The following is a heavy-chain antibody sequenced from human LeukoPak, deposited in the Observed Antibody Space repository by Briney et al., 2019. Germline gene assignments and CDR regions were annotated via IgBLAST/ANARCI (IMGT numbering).Heavy chain of an antibody. CDR2: IYTSGST. CDR1: GGSISSYY. Sequence: PSETLSLTCTVSGGSISSYYWSWIRQPAGKGLEWIGRIYTSGSTNYNLSLKSRVTMSVDTSKNQFSLKLSSVTAADTAVYYCARDGYYYDSSGYYVFDYWGQGTLVTVSS. J-gene: IGHJ4*02. V-gene: IGHV4-4*07. D-gene: IGHD3-22*01. CDR3: ARDGYYYDSSGYYVFDY.